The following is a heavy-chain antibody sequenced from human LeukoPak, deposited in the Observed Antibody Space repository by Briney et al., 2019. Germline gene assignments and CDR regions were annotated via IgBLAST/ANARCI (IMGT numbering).Heavy chain of an antibody. CDR2: MNPKSGKT. CDR3: ARLGSSIDSSTSSFTLHR. CDR1: GYTFTSYA. J-gene: IGHJ4*02. D-gene: IGHD2-2*02. V-gene: IGHV1-8*01. Sequence: ASLKVSCKASGYTFTSYAINWVRQAPGQGLEWMGWMNPKSGKTGYAQKFQGRVTMTRNTSTSTAYMELSSLRSEDTAVYYCARLGSSIDSSTSSFTLHRGGQRTLVTVSS.